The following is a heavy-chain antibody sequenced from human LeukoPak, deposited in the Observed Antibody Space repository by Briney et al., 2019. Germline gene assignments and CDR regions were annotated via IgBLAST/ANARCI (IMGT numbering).Heavy chain of an antibody. CDR2: ISSSSSYI. CDR3: ARDGIVGATNGFDY. CDR1: GFTFSSYS. D-gene: IGHD1-26*01. Sequence: GGSLRLSCAASGFTFSSYSMNWVRQAPGKGLEWVSSISSSSSYIYYADSVKGRFTISRDNAKSSLYLQMNSLRAEDTAVYYCARDGIVGATNGFDYWGQGTLVTVSS. J-gene: IGHJ4*02. V-gene: IGHV3-21*01.